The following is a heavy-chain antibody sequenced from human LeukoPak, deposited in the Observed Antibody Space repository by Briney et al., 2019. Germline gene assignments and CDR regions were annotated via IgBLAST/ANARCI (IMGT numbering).Heavy chain of an antibody. V-gene: IGHV3-33*06. D-gene: IGHD7-27*01. J-gene: IGHJ3*02. CDR3: GKGNDWGYSAFDI. CDR2: IWYDGSNK. CDR1: GFTFSSYG. Sequence: GGSLRLSCAASGFTFSSYGMHWVRQAPGKGLEWVAVIWYDGSNKYYADSVKGRFTISRDNSKNTLYLQMSSLRAEGTAVYYCGKGNDWGYSAFDIWGQGTMVTVSS.